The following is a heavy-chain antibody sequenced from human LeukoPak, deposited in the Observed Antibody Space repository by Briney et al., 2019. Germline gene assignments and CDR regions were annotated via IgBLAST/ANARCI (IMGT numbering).Heavy chain of an antibody. CDR1: GYTFTSYD. CDR3: ARGRGQWLARGTNWYFDL. D-gene: IGHD6-19*01. J-gene: IGHJ2*01. V-gene: IGHV1-8*01. Sequence: GASVKVSCKASGYTFTSYDINWVRQATGQGFEWMGWMNPNSGNTGYAPKFQGRVTMTRNTSISTAYMELSSLRSEDTAVYYCARGRGQWLARGTNWYFDLWGRGTLVTVSS. CDR2: MNPNSGNT.